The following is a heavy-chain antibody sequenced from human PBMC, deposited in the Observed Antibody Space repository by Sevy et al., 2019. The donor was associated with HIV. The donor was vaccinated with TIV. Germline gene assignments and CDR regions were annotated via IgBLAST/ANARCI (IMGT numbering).Heavy chain of an antibody. CDR3: AKGPRPMVASAGVADS. CDR2: TRHDGTTK. CDR1: GFIFNSYG. V-gene: IGHV3-30*02. Sequence: GGSLRLSCTTSGFIFNSYGMHWVRQAPGKGLEWVAFTRHDGTTKYYTDSVKGRFTISRDNSRNTLYLQMSSLRTEDTAVYFCAKGPRPMVASAGVADSWGQGTLVTVSS. D-gene: IGHD3-10*01. J-gene: IGHJ4*02.